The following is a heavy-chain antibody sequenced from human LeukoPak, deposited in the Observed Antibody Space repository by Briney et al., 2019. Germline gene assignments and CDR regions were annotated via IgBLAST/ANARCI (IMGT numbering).Heavy chain of an antibody. CDR3: ARDQIDYDSRGADY. CDR1: GYTFTSYA. D-gene: IGHD3-22*01. V-gene: IGHV1-3*01. CDR2: INAGNGNT. Sequence: ASVKVYCKASGYTFTSYAMHWVRQAPEQRLEWMGWINAGNGNTKYSQKFQGRVTITRDTSASTAYMELSSLRSEDTAVYYCARDQIDYDSRGADYWGQGTLVTVSS. J-gene: IGHJ4*02.